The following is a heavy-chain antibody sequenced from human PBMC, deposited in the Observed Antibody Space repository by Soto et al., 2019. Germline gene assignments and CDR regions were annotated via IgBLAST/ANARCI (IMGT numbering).Heavy chain of an antibody. CDR2: VISASGSV. J-gene: IGHJ1*01. D-gene: IGHD5-18*01. V-gene: IGHV1-69*06. Sequence: QVQVVQSGAEEKKPGSSVKISCKASGRIFSSFPTSWVRQVPGQGLEWMGGVISASGSVTYAPKFQGRVTITAVNSAGIGYMDLTSLTSEDTAIYYCARVGSRDAYNYVLDHWGPGTMVTVSS. CDR3: ARVGSRDAYNYVLDH. CDR1: GRIFSSFP.